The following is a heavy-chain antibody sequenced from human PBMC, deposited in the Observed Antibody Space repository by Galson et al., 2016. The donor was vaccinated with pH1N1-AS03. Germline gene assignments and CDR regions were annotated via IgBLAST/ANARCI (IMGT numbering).Heavy chain of an antibody. CDR2: IYHSGST. V-gene: IGHV4-38-2*02. Sequence: ETLSLTCAVSGYSITSGYYWGWIRQPPGKGLEWIGSIYHSGSTNYNPSLKSRVTISVDTSKNQFSLKLSSVTAADTAVYYCARDRGSYYGSDPWESEYYYYGMDVWGQGTTVTVSS. CDR1: GYSITSGYY. D-gene: IGHD3-10*01. CDR3: ARDRGSYYGSDPWESEYYYYGMDV. J-gene: IGHJ6*02.